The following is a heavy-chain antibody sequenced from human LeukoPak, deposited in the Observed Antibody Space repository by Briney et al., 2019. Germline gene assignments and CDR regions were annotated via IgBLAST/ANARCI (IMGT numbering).Heavy chain of an antibody. Sequence: SETLSLTCTVSGGSISSNSYYWAWIRQPPGKGLEWIGCIYYSGSTYYNPSLKSRVTISVDTSKKQFSLKLSSVTAADTAVYYCARDWGAAAGTGNWFDPWGQGTLVTVSS. CDR3: ARDWGAAAGTGNWFDP. D-gene: IGHD6-13*01. CDR2: IYYSGST. CDR1: GGSISSNSYY. J-gene: IGHJ5*02. V-gene: IGHV4-39*07.